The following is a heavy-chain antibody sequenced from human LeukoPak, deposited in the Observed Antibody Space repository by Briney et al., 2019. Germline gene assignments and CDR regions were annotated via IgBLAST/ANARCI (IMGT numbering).Heavy chain of an antibody. CDR3: ARDQEGFDY. J-gene: IGHJ4*02. V-gene: IGHV1-46*01. CDR1: GYTFTSNY. Sequence: ASVKVSCKASGYTFTSNYIHWVRQAPGQGLEWMGMIYPRDGSTSYAQKFQGRVTVTRDTPTSTVHMELSGLRSEDTAVYYCARDQEGFDYWGQGTLVTVSS. CDR2: IYPRDGST.